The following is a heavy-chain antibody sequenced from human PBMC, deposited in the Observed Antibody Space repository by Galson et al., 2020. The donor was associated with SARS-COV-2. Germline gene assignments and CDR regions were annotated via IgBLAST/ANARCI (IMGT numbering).Heavy chain of an antibody. CDR2: INWNGGST. D-gene: IGHD1-26*01. V-gene: IGHV3-20*04. Sequence: GESLKISCAASGFTFDDYGMSWVRHAPGEGLEWVSGINWNGGSTGYADSVKGRFTISRDNAKNSLYLQINSLRAEDTALYYCARGVRVGSSTEYFQHWGQGTLVTVSS. CDR3: ARGVRVGSSTEYFQH. J-gene: IGHJ1*01. CDR1: GFTFDDYG.